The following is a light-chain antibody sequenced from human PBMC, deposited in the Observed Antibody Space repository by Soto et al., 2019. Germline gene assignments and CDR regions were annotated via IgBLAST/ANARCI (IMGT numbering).Light chain of an antibody. CDR3: QSYDNSLSAWV. Sequence: QSVLTQPPSVSGAPGQRVTISCTGSSSNIGAVFDVHWYQQLPGTAPKLLIYANTNRPSGVPDRFSGSKSGTSASLAITGLQPEDEADYYCQSYDNSLSAWVFGGGTKVTVL. J-gene: IGLJ3*02. CDR1: SSNIGAVFD. CDR2: ANT. V-gene: IGLV1-40*01.